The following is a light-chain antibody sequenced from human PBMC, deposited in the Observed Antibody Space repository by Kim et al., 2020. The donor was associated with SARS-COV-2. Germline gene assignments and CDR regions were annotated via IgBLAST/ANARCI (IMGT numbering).Light chain of an antibody. V-gene: IGKV4-1*01. J-gene: IGKJ2*01. CDR2: GAS. CDR1: QRVLSTSNNKNY. CDR3: LQYYDPPHT. Sequence: APINGKSGQRVLSTSNNKNYLVWYQQTPGQPPKLLFYGASSRGSWVPDRFSGSGSGTDFTLTISSLQAEDVAVYYCLQYYDPPHTFGQGTKLEI.